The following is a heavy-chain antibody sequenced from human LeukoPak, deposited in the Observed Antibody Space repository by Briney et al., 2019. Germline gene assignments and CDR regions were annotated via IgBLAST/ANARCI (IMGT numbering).Heavy chain of an antibody. D-gene: IGHD3-10*01. Sequence: SETLSLTCAVSGGSISSNNWWSWGRQPPGKGLEWIGDIYHSGSTNYNPSLKSRVTISVDKSKNQLSLKLRSVTAADTAVFYCARDFTIVRGVLDYWGPGALVTVSS. CDR2: IYHSGST. CDR1: GGSISSNNW. J-gene: IGHJ4*02. CDR3: ARDFTIVRGVLDY. V-gene: IGHV4-4*02.